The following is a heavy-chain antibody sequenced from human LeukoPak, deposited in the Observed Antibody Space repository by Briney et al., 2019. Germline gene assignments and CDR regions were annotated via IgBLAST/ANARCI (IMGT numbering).Heavy chain of an antibody. CDR3: ARGSNSWPSLFDY. Sequence: PGGSLRLSCAASGFSFADYTMHWVRQAPGKGVEGVSLINWDGGRTYYADSVKGGLAISREKRKNSLYMQMNSLRPEDTALYYCARGSNSWPSLFDYWGQGTLVTVSS. D-gene: IGHD6-13*01. CDR2: INWDGGRT. V-gene: IGHV3-43*01. J-gene: IGHJ4*02. CDR1: GFSFADYT.